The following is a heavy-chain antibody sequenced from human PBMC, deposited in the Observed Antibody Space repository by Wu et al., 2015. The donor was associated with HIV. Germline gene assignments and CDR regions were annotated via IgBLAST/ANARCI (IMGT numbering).Heavy chain of an antibody. J-gene: IGHJ4*02. CDR2: INPNRGGT. V-gene: IGHV1-2*02. CDR3: ARLQSFHGFYSNADY. D-gene: IGHD3-3*01. CDR1: GYTFIDYY. Sequence: QVQLLQSGAEVKKPGASVMVSCKASGYTFIDYYIYWVRQAPGQGLEWMGWINPNRGGTKYAQKFQGRVTLTRDTAVTTAYLEVNSLRSDDTAVYYCARLQSFHGFYSNADYWGQGTLVTVSS.